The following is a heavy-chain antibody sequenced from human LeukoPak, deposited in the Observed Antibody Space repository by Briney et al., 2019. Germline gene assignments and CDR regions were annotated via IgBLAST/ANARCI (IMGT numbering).Heavy chain of an antibody. CDR2: ISYDGSNK. CDR3: ARDRGPGWELRYYFDY. J-gene: IGHJ4*02. CDR1: GFTFSSYA. Sequence: PGGSLRLSCAASGFTFSSYAMHWVRQAPGKGLEWVAVISYDGSNKYYADSVKGRFTISRDNSKNTLYLQMNSLRAEDTAVYYCARDRGPGWELRYYFDYWGQGTLVTVSS. D-gene: IGHD1-26*01. V-gene: IGHV3-30-3*01.